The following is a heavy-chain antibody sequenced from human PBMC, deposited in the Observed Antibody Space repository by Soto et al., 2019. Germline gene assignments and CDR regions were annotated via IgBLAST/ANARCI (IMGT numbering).Heavy chain of an antibody. D-gene: IGHD1-1*01. V-gene: IGHV2-5*02. Sequence: QITLKESGPTLVRPTQTLTLTCAFSGFSLSTSGVGVGWIRQPPGKALEWLAVIYWDDSKHYSPSLRSRLTITQDTSKNQVVLTMTNMDPVATGTYYCAHKGTEDWPLDYWGQGTLVTVSS. CDR2: IYWDDSK. CDR3: AHKGTEDWPLDY. J-gene: IGHJ4*02. CDR1: GFSLSTSGVG.